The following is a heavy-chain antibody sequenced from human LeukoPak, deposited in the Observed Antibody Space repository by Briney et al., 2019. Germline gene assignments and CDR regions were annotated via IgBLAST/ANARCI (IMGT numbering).Heavy chain of an antibody. D-gene: IGHD3-22*01. Sequence: PSETLSITCTVSGGSISSYYWSWIRQPPGKGLEWIGYIYYSGSTNYNPSLKSRVTISVDTSKNQFSLKLSSVTAADTAVYFCARGPYSYDSSGAFDIWGQGTMVTVSS. CDR3: ARGPYSYDSSGAFDI. CDR1: GGSISSYY. CDR2: IYYSGST. J-gene: IGHJ3*02. V-gene: IGHV4-59*08.